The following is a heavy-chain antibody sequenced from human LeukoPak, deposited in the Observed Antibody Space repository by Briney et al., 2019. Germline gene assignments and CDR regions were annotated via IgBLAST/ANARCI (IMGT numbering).Heavy chain of an antibody. Sequence: PGGSLRLSCVASGFTFSSYGMSWVRQAPGKGLEWVSAISGSGGSTYYADSVKGRFTISRDNSKNTLYLQMNSLRAEDTAVYYCAKHGEFYYDILTGYLFFGYWGQGTLVTVSS. CDR1: GFTFSSYG. CDR3: AKHGEFYYDILTGYLFFGY. CDR2: ISGSGGST. J-gene: IGHJ4*02. V-gene: IGHV3-23*01. D-gene: IGHD3-9*01.